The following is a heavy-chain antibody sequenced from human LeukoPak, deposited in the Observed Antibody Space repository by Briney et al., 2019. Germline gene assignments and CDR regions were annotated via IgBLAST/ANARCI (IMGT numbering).Heavy chain of an antibody. V-gene: IGHV3-23*01. CDR3: AKDVGDGYSW. J-gene: IGHJ4*02. CDR2: ISGSGGST. Sequence: PGGSLRLSCAASGFTFSSYAMSWVRQAPGKRLEWVSAISGSGGSTYYADSVKGRFTISRDNSKNTLYLQMNSLRAGDTAVYYCAKDVGDGYSWWGQGTLVTVSS. CDR1: GFTFSSYA. D-gene: IGHD5-24*01.